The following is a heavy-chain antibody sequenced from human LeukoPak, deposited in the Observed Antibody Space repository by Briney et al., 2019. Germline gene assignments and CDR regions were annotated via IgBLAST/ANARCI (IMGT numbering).Heavy chain of an antibody. Sequence: SVKVSCKASGGTFSRYAISWERQAPGQGLEWMGGIIPIFGTANYAQKFQGRVTITTDESTSTAYMELSSLRSEDTAVYYCVVGATSGVDYWGQGTLVTVSS. J-gene: IGHJ4*02. D-gene: IGHD1-26*01. CDR2: IIPIFGTA. V-gene: IGHV1-69*05. CDR3: VVGATSGVDY. CDR1: GGTFSRYA.